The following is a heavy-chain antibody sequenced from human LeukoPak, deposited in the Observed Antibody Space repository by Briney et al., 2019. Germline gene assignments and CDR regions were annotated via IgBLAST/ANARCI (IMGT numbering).Heavy chain of an antibody. CDR3: ARVGKDYYDSSGSFDY. V-gene: IGHV4-59*01. D-gene: IGHD3-22*01. CDR1: GGSISSYY. J-gene: IGHJ4*02. Sequence: SETLSLTCTVSGGSISSYYWSWIRQPPGKGLEWIGYIYYSGSTNYNPSLKSRVTISVDTSKNQFSLKLSSVTAADTAVYYCARVGKDYYDSSGSFDYWGQGTLVTVSS. CDR2: IYYSGST.